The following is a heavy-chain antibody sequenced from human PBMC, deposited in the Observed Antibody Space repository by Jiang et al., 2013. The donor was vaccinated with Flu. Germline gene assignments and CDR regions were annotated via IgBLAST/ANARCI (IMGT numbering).Heavy chain of an antibody. CDR3: ARDLMGSYYYGSGSH. Sequence: GAEVKKPGASVKVSCKASGYTFTTYGISWVRLAPGQGLEWMGWISPYNGNTNYVQKLQGRVTMTTDTSTSTVYMELRSLRSDDTAVYYCARDLMGSYYYGSGSHWGQGTLVTVSS. V-gene: IGHV1-18*04. D-gene: IGHD3-10*01. CDR1: GYTFTTYG. J-gene: IGHJ4*02. CDR2: ISPYNGNT.